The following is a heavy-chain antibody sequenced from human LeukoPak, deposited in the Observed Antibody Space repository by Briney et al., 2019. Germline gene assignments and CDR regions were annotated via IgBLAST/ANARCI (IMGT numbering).Heavy chain of an antibody. J-gene: IGHJ6*03. CDR1: GFTFSSYA. CDR2: ISGSGGST. CDR3: AKFPGQLWFGGGYYMDV. Sequence: PGGSLRLSCAASGFTFSSYAMSWVRQAPGKGMEWVSAISGSGGSTYYADSVKGRFTISRDNSKNTLYLQMNSLRAEDTAVYYCAKFPGQLWFGGGYYMDVWGKGTTVTVSS. D-gene: IGHD5-18*01. V-gene: IGHV3-23*01.